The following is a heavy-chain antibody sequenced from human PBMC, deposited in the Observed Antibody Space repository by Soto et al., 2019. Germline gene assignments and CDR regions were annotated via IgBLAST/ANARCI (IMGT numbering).Heavy chain of an antibody. D-gene: IGHD6-6*01. CDR2: IKLDGSEK. J-gene: IGHJ4*02. Sequence: GGSLRLSCAASGFTFSSYWMSWVRQAPGKGLEWVANIKLDGSEKYYVDSVEGRFTISRDNAKNSLYLQMNSLRAEDTAVYYCARASPYSSSSVGYFDYWGQGTLVTVSS. V-gene: IGHV3-7*01. CDR3: ARASPYSSSSVGYFDY. CDR1: GFTFSSYW.